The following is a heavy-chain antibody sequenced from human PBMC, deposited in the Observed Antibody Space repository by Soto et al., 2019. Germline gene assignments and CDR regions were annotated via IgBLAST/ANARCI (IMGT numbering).Heavy chain of an antibody. CDR3: ARRTSTVREGYNWCDP. V-gene: IGHV3-30*03. J-gene: IGHJ5*02. CDR2: ISNDGGSK. CDR1: GFTFSDYG. D-gene: IGHD3-10*01. Sequence: QVQLVESGGGVVQPGRSLTLSCAGSGFTFSDYGMHWVRQAPGKGLQWVALISNDGGSKKYAESVKGRFTISRDNSKNTLYLDMNSLRPEDTAVYDCARRTSTVREGYNWCDPWGQGTLVTVSS.